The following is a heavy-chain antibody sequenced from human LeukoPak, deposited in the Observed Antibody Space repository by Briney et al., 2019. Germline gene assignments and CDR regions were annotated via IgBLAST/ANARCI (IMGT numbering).Heavy chain of an antibody. CDR1: GGSFSGYY. J-gene: IGHJ6*02. CDR3: ARGSIAAAGNRRLGAYYYGMDV. D-gene: IGHD6-13*01. CDR2: INHSGST. V-gene: IGHV4-34*01. Sequence: PSETLSLTCAVYGGSFSGYYWSWIRQPPGKGLEWIGEINHSGSTNYNPSLKSRVTISVDTSKNQFSLKLSSVTAADTAVYYCARGSIAAAGNRRLGAYYYGMDVWGQGTTVTVSS.